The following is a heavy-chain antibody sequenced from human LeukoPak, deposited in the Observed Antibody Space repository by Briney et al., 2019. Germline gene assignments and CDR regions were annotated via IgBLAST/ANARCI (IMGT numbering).Heavy chain of an antibody. D-gene: IGHD6-13*01. CDR2: IYSGGST. Sequence: GGSLRLSCAASGLTFSSYAMSWVRQAPGKGLEWVSVIYSGGSTYCADSVKGRFTISRDNSKNTLYLQMNSLRAEDTAVYYCARGLAAAAHFDYWGQGTLVTVSS. V-gene: IGHV3-53*01. J-gene: IGHJ4*02. CDR3: ARGLAAAAHFDY. CDR1: GLTFSSYA.